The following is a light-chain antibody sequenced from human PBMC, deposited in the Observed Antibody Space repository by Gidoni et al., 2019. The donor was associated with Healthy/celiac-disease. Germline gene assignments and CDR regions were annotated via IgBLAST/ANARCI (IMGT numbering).Light chain of an antibody. CDR2: DAY. CDR3: QQRSNWPPFT. V-gene: IGKV3-11*01. CDR1: QSVSSY. J-gene: IGKJ4*01. Sequence: EIVFTQSPATLSLSPGERATLSCSASQSVSSYIAWYQQKPGQAPRLLIYDAYNRATGIPARFSGSGSRTDFTLTSSRLEPEDVAVYCCQQRSNWPPFTFGGGTKVEIK.